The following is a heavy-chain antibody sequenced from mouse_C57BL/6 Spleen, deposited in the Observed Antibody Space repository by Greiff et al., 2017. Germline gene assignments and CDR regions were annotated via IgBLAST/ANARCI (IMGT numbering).Heavy chain of an antibody. CDR1: GFTFSDYG. Sequence: EVKLMESGGGLVKPGGSLKLSCAASGFTFSDYGMHWVRQAPEKGLEWVAYISSGSSTIYYADTVKGRFTISRDNAKNTLFLQMTSLRSEDTAMYYCASSFYYVSFAYWGQGTLVTVSA. CDR3: ASSFYYVSFAY. V-gene: IGHV5-17*01. CDR2: ISSGSSTI. D-gene: IGHD1-1*01. J-gene: IGHJ3*01.